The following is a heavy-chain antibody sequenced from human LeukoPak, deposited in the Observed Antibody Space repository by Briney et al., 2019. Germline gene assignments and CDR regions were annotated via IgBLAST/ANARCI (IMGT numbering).Heavy chain of an antibody. CDR2: IRYDGSNK. Sequence: GGSLRFSCAASGFTFSSYGMHWVRQAPGKGLEWVAFIRYDGSNKYYADSVKGRFTISRDNSKNTLYLQMNSLRAEDTAVYYCAKDRYGDYSLNYWGQGTLVTVSS. CDR1: GFTFSSYG. CDR3: AKDRYGDYSLNY. V-gene: IGHV3-30*02. J-gene: IGHJ4*02. D-gene: IGHD4-17*01.